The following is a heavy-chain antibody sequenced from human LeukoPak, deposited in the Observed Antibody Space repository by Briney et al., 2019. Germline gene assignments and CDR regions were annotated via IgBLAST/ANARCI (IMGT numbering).Heavy chain of an antibody. CDR1: GFVFSNYA. CDR3: AKLRYAHGSFYGMDV. J-gene: IGHJ6*02. Sequence: PGGSLRLSCAASGFVFSNYAMSWVGQAPGKGLEWVSSITGTAGTTAAGTTYYSDSVKGRLTISRDYSKNTMYLQMNNLRAEDTALYNCAKLRYAHGSFYGMDVWGRGTTVTVSS. D-gene: IGHD2-2*01. V-gene: IGHV3-23*01. CDR2: ITGTAGTTAAGTT.